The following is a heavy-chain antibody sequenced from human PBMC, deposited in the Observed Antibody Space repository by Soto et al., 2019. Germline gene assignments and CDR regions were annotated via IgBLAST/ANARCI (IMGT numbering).Heavy chain of an antibody. J-gene: IGHJ4*02. CDR2: IYYSGST. Sequence: PSETLSLTCTVSGGSISSYYWSWIRQPPGKGLEWIGYIYYSGSTNYNPSLKSRVTISVDTSKNQFSLKLSSVTAADTAVYYCARYSPYSSGGTHFDYWGQGTLVTVSS. V-gene: IGHV4-59*01. CDR1: GGSISSYY. D-gene: IGHD6-19*01. CDR3: ARYSPYSSGGTHFDY.